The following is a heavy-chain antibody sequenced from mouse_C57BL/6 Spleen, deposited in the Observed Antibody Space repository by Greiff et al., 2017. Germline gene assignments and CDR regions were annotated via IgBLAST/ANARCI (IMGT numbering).Heavy chain of an antibody. J-gene: IGHJ3*01. Sequence: QVQLQQSGAELVRPGASVTLSCKASGYTFTDYEMHWVKQTPVHGLEWIGAIDPETGGTAYNQKFKGKAILTADKSSSPAYMELRSLTSEYSAVYYCTSSGTFAYWGQGTLVTVSA. D-gene: IGHD4-1*01. CDR3: TSSGTFAY. V-gene: IGHV1-15*01. CDR2: IDPETGGT. CDR1: GYTFTDYE.